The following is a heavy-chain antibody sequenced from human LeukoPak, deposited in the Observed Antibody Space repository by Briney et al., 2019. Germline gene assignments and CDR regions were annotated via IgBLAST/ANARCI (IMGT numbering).Heavy chain of an antibody. CDR1: GFTFDDYG. CDR3: ARDSYYDSSGHDAFDI. Sequence: GGSLRLSCAASGFTFDDYGMSWVRQAPGKGLEWVSGINWNGGSTGYADSVKGRFTTSRDNAKNSLYLQMNSLRAEDTALYHCARDSYYDSSGHDAFDIWGQGTMVTVSS. CDR2: INWNGGST. J-gene: IGHJ3*02. V-gene: IGHV3-20*01. D-gene: IGHD3-22*01.